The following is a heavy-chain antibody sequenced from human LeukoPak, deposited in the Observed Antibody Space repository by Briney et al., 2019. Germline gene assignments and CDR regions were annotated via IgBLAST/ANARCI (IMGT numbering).Heavy chain of an antibody. CDR1: GGSISSSSYY. V-gene: IGHV4-61*01. J-gene: IGHJ2*01. CDR2: IYYSGST. Sequence: SETLSLTCTVSGGSISSSSYYWSWIRQPPGKGLEWIGYIYYSGSTNYNPSLKSRVTISVDTSKNQFSLKLSSVTAADTAVYYCARGRPWRGGSYIWYFDLWGRGTLVTVSS. D-gene: IGHD1-26*01. CDR3: ARGRPWRGGSYIWYFDL.